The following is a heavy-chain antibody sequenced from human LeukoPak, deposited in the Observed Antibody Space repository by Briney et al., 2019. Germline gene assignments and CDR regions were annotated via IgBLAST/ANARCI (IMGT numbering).Heavy chain of an antibody. V-gene: IGHV4-4*02. CDR3: ARLELVIRYFDY. D-gene: IGHD3/OR15-3a*01. J-gene: IGHJ4*02. Sequence: SGTLSLTCAVSGGSISSSNWWSWVRQPPGKGLEWIGEMYPSGSTNYNPSLKSRVTISIDKSKNQFSLKLTSVTAADTAVYYCARLELVIRYFDYWGQGTLVTVSS. CDR2: MYPSGST. CDR1: GGSISSSNW.